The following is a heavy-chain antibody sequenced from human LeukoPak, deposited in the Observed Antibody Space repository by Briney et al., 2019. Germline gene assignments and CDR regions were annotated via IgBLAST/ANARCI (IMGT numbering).Heavy chain of an antibody. D-gene: IGHD2-2*01. J-gene: IGHJ6*03. Sequence: SVKVSCKASGGTFSSYAISWVRQAPGQGLEWMGGIIPIFGTANYAQKFQGRVTITADESTSTAYMELSSLRSEDTAVYYCARGTVPVAPAYYYYYYYMDVWGKGTTVTISS. V-gene: IGHV1-69*13. CDR3: ARGTVPVAPAYYYYYYYMDV. CDR1: GGTFSSYA. CDR2: IIPIFGTA.